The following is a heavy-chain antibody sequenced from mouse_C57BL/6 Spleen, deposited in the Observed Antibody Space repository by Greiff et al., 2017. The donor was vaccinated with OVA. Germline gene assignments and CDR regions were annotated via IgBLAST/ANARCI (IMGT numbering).Heavy chain of an antibody. CDR3: AREDDYDRAMDY. V-gene: IGHV1-55*01. J-gene: IGHJ4*01. Sequence: QVQLQQPGAELVKPGASVKMSCKASGYTFTSYWITWVKQRPGQGLEWIGDIYPGSGSTNYNEKFKSKATLTVDTSSSTAYMQLSSLTSEDSAVYYCAREDDYDRAMDYWGQGTSVTVSS. CDR2: IYPGSGST. D-gene: IGHD2-4*01. CDR1: GYTFTSYW.